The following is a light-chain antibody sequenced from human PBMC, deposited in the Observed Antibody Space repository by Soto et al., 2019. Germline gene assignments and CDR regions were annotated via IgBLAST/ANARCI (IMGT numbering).Light chain of an antibody. V-gene: IGKV1-5*03. CDR3: QQYNSYSRT. Sequence: DIQMTQSPSTLSASVGDRVTITCRASQSISSWLAWYQQKPGKAPKLLIYKASSLESGVPSRFSGTGPGTEFTLTISSLQPDDFATYYCQQYNSYSRTFGQGTKVAIK. J-gene: IGKJ1*01. CDR2: KAS. CDR1: QSISSW.